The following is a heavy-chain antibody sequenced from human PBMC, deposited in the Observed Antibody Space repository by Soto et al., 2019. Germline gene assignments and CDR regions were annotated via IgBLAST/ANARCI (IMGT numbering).Heavy chain of an antibody. CDR3: ARDSKVANNWFDP. V-gene: IGHV3-33*01. J-gene: IGHJ5*02. D-gene: IGHD2-15*01. CDR2: IWYDGSNK. CDR1: GFTFSSYG. Sequence: QVQLVESGGGVVQPGRSLRLSCAASGFTFSSYGMHWVRQAPGKGLEWVAVIWYDGSNKYYADSVKGRFTISRDNSKNTLYRQMNSLRAEDTAVYYCARDSKVANNWFDPWGQGTLVTVSS.